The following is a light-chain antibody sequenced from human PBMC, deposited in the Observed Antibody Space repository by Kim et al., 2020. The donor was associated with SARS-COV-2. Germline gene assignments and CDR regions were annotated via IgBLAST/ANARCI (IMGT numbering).Light chain of an antibody. Sequence: GDRVTIPCRASQGISNYLAWYQQKPGKVPKLLINDASTLRSGVPSRFSGSGSGTDFTLTISSLQPEDVGTYYCQKYYGAPLTFGGGTKVDIK. V-gene: IGKV1-27*01. CDR1: QGISNY. CDR3: QKYYGAPLT. J-gene: IGKJ4*01. CDR2: DAS.